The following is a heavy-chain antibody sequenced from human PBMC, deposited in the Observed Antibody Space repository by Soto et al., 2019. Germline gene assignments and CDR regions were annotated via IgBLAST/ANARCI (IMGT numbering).Heavy chain of an antibody. D-gene: IGHD4-17*01. CDR3: AKFDSFSPMTTVTTGY. CDR1: GFTFSDAW. V-gene: IGHV3-15*01. J-gene: IGHJ4*02. CDR2: IKSKSDGGTT. Sequence: PGGSLRLSCAASGFTFSDAWMSWVRQAPGKGLDWVGRIKSKSDGGTTEYAAPVRGRFTISRDNSKNTLYLQMNSLRAEDTAIYYCAKFDSFSPMTTVTTGYWGQGTLVTVSS.